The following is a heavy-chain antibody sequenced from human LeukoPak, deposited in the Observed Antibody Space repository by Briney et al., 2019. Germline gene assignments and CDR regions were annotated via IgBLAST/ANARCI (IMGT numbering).Heavy chain of an antibody. CDR2: IYYSGST. D-gene: IGHD3-16*02. Sequence: SETLSLTCTVSGGSISSSSYYWGWIRQPPGKGLEWIGYIYYSGSTNYNPSLKSRVTISVDTSKNQFSLKLSSVTAADTAVYYCARVFYVWGSYRPLYAFDIWGQGTMVTVSS. CDR3: ARVFYVWGSYRPLYAFDI. V-gene: IGHV4-61*05. J-gene: IGHJ3*02. CDR1: GGSISSSSYY.